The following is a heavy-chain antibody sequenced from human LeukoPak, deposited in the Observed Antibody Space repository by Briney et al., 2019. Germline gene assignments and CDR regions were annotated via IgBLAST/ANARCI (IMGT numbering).Heavy chain of an antibody. CDR2: IYHSGST. CDR3: ARAGYCSGGSCLSIDY. CDR1: GGSISSGGYS. J-gene: IGHJ4*02. D-gene: IGHD2-15*01. Sequence: PSETLSLTCAVSGGSISSGGYSWSWIRQPPGKGLEWIGYIYHSGSTYYNSSLKSRVTISVDRSKNQFSLKLSSVTAADMAVYYCARAGYCSGGSCLSIDYWGQGTLVTVSS. V-gene: IGHV4-30-2*01.